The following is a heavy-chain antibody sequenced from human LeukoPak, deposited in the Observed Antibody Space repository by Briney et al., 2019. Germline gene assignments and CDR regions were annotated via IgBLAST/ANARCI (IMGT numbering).Heavy chain of an antibody. V-gene: IGHV3-7*01. CDR3: ARGKAVAGPNDAFDI. D-gene: IGHD6-19*01. J-gene: IGHJ3*02. Sequence: GGSLRLSCSASGFTFSSYWMSWVRQAPGKGLEWVANINQDGSVKYHVDSVKGRFTISRDNAKNSLYLQMNSLRVEDTALYYCARGKAVAGPNDAFDIWGQGAMVTVSS. CDR1: GFTFSSYW. CDR2: INQDGSVK.